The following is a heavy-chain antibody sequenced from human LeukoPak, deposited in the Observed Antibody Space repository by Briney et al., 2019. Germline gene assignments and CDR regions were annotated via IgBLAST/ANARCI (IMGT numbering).Heavy chain of an antibody. Sequence: GASVKVSCKASGGTFSSYAISWVRQAPGQGLEWMGRIIPILGIANYAQKFQGRVTITADKSTSTAYMELNSLRAEDTAVYYCARHPYGVLDYWGQGTLVTVAS. V-gene: IGHV1-69*04. CDR3: ARHPYGVLDY. CDR2: IIPILGIA. CDR1: GGTFSSYA. D-gene: IGHD4-17*01. J-gene: IGHJ4*02.